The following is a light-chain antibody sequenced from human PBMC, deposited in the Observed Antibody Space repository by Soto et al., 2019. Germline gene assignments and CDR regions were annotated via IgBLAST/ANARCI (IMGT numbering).Light chain of an antibody. CDR3: QQYDNWPRT. CDR1: QSVRSN. CDR2: DAS. Sequence: EKVMTQSPATLSVSPGERSTLSGRASQSVRSNLAWYQQKHGQPPRLLLYDASTRATGIPSRFSGSGSGTEFTLTISSLKSEDFAVYYCQQYDNWPRTFGQGTKVDIK. J-gene: IGKJ1*01. V-gene: IGKV3-15*01.